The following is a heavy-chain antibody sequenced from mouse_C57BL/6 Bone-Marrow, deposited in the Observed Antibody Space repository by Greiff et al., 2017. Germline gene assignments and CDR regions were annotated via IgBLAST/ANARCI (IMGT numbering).Heavy chain of an antibody. CDR3: TRVARDY. CDR2: IDPETGGT. D-gene: IGHD1-1*01. J-gene: IGHJ2*01. V-gene: IGHV1-15*01. Sequence: VQLVESGAELVRPGASVTLSCKASGYTFTDYEMHWVKQTPVHGLEWIGAIDPETGGTAYNQKFKGKAILTADKASSTAYMELRSLTSEDSAVYYCTRVARDYWGQGTTLTVSS. CDR1: GYTFTDYE.